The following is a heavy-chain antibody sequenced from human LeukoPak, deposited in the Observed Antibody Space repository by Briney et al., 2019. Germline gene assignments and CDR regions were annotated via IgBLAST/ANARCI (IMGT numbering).Heavy chain of an antibody. D-gene: IGHD3-22*01. Sequence: SETLSLTCTVSGGSISSSSYYWGWIRRPPGKGLEWIGSIYYSGSTYYNPSLKSRVTISVDTSKNQFSLKLSSVTAADTAVYYCARHSGGRYYYDSSGLDYWGQGTLVTVSS. CDR2: IYYSGST. CDR3: ARHSGGRYYYDSSGLDY. J-gene: IGHJ4*02. V-gene: IGHV4-39*01. CDR1: GGSISSSSYY.